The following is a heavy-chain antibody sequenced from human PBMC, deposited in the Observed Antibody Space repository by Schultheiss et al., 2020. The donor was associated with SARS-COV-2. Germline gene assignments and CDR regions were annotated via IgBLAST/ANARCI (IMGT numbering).Heavy chain of an antibody. J-gene: IGHJ6*02. V-gene: IGHV3-30*18. CDR2: ISYDGSNK. CDR1: GFTFSSYG. D-gene: IGHD3-3*01. CDR3: AKDMSRVTIFVFLRSDGMDV. Sequence: GGSLRLSCAASGFTFSSYGMHWVRQAPGKGLAWVAVISYDGSNKYYADSVKGRFTISRDNSKNTLYLQMNSLRAEDTAVYYCAKDMSRVTIFVFLRSDGMDVWGQGTTVTVSS.